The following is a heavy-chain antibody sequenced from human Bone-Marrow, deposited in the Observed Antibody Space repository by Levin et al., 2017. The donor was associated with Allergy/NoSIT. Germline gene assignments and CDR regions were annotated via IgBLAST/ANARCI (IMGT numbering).Heavy chain of an antibody. CDR3: ARQRFSSGSDGFDV. J-gene: IGHJ3*01. CDR1: GYNFANYW. V-gene: IGHV5-51*01. Sequence: GESLKISCEGSGYNFANYWIAWLRQMPGKGLEWMGVIYPGDSDIRYNPSFQGQVTISADKAISIAYLQWSSLKASDTAIHYCARQRFSSGSDGFDVWGQGTMVTVSS. D-gene: IGHD3-10*01. CDR2: IYPGDSDI.